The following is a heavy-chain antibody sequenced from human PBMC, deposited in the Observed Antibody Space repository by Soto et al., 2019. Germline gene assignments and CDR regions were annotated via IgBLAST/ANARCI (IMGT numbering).Heavy chain of an antibody. CDR3: ARETDDFTNGAHDL. J-gene: IGHJ5*02. D-gene: IGHD4-4*01. Sequence: QVQLVQSGAEVKRPGASVKVSCKASGYSFTGYYMHWVRQAPGQGLEWMGWIIPHSGETNYAQKFQARVTLTRDTSISTAYMQLSGLTSDDTAVYYCARETDDFTNGAHDLWRQGTLVTVSS. CDR1: GYSFTGYY. CDR2: IIPHSGET. V-gene: IGHV1-2*02.